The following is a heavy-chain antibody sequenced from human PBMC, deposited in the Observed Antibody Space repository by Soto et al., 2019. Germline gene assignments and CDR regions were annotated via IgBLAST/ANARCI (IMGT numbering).Heavy chain of an antibody. Sequence: GGSLRLSCAASGFTFDDYAMHWVRQAPGKGLEWVSGISWNSGSIGYADSVKGRFTISRDNAKNSLYLQMNSLRAEDTALYYCAKTQSRLDYYYYMDVWGKGTTVTVSS. CDR1: GFTFDDYA. CDR2: ISWNSGSI. J-gene: IGHJ6*03. D-gene: IGHD6-25*01. CDR3: AKTQSRLDYYYYMDV. V-gene: IGHV3-9*01.